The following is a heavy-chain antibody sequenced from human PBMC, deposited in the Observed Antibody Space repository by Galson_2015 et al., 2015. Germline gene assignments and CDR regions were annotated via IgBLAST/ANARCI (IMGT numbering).Heavy chain of an antibody. D-gene: IGHD6-19*01. V-gene: IGHV3-53*01. J-gene: IGHJ1*01. Sequence: SLRLSCAASGFTVSSNYMSWVRQAPGKGLEWVSVIYSGGSTYYADSVKGRFTISRDNSKNTLYLQMNSLRAEDTAVYYCAKDGNIAVAGTGDWGQGTLVTVSS. CDR2: IYSGGST. CDR1: GFTVSSNY. CDR3: AKDGNIAVAGTGD.